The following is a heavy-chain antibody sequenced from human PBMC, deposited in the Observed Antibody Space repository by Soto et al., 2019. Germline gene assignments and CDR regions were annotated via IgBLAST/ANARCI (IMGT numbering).Heavy chain of an antibody. J-gene: IGHJ1*01. CDR1: GYLFTAYS. CDR3: AREENCSGGTCYSEYFHR. Sequence: ASVKVSCKASGYLFTAYSMHWVRLAPGHGLEWMGVVNPSGGSTKYAQNFQGRVTMTRDTSTTTIYMELSSLRSDDTAIYYCAREENCSGGTCYSEYFHRWGQGTLVTVSS. D-gene: IGHD2-15*01. CDR2: VNPSGGST. V-gene: IGHV1-46*01.